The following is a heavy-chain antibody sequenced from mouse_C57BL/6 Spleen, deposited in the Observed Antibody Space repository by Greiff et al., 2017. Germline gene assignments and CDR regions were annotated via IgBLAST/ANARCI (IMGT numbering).Heavy chain of an antibody. D-gene: IGHD1-1*01. V-gene: IGHV14-1*01. CDR1: GFNIKDYY. CDR3: TRLITTVVGEDY. J-gene: IGHJ2*01. Sequence: VQLQQSGAELVRPGASVKLSCTASGFNIKDYYMHWVKQRPEQGLEWIGRIDPEDGDTEYAPKFQGKATMTADTSSNTAYLQLSSLTSEDTAVYYCTRLITTVVGEDYWGQGTTLTVSS. CDR2: IDPEDGDT.